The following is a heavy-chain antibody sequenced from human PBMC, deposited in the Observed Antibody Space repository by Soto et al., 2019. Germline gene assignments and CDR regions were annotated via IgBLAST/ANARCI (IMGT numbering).Heavy chain of an antibody. CDR2: IYYSGST. V-gene: IGHV4-31*03. D-gene: IGHD2-2*01. J-gene: IGHJ5*02. CDR3: AREGVSCSSTSCYEPWFDP. Sequence: SETLSLTCTVSGGSISSGGYYWSWIRQHPGKGLEWIGYIYYSGSTYYNPSLKSRVTISVDTSKNQFSLKLSSVTAADTAVYYCAREGVSCSSTSCYEPWFDPWGQGTLVTVSS. CDR1: GGSISSGGYY.